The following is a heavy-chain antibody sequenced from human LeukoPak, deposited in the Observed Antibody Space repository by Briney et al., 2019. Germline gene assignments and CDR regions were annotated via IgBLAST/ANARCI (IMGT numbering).Heavy chain of an antibody. CDR2: MNPNSGNT. D-gene: IGHD3-22*01. CDR1: GYTFTSYD. J-gene: IGHJ4*02. CDR3: ARGYYDSSGYYLLN. V-gene: IGHV1-8*01. Sequence: ASVSVSFTASGYTFTSYDINWVRQATGQGVEWMGWMNPNSGNTGYAQEFQGRVTMTRNTSISTAYMELSSLRSEDTAVYCCARGYYDSSGYYLLNWGQGTLVTVSS.